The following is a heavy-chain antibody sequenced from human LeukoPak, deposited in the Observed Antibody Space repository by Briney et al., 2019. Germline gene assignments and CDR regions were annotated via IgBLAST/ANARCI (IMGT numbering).Heavy chain of an antibody. CDR1: GYNFTRYW. V-gene: IGHV5-51*01. CDR2: LYPRDSDT. CDR3: ARQMGVASRKNYFDS. J-gene: IGHJ4*02. Sequence: GESLKISCQASGYNFTRYWIGWVRQLPGKGLEWMGLLYPRDSDTRYSPSFQGQVTFSADNSINTAYLQWSSLRASDTAIYYCARQMGVASRKNYFDSWGQGTLVTVSA. D-gene: IGHD5-12*01.